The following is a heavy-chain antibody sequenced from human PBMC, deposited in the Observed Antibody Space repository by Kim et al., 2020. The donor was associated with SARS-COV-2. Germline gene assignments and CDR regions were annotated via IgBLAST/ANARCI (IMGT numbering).Heavy chain of an antibody. CDR3: ARGTKGWNYGTLDY. CDR2: ISSSSYI. D-gene: IGHD1-7*01. V-gene: IGHV3-21*01. J-gene: IGHJ4*02. CDR1: GFTFSSYS. Sequence: GGSLRLSCAASGFTFSSYSMNWVRQAPGKGLEWVSSISSSSYIYYADSVKGRFTISRDNAKNSLYLQMNSLRAEDTAVYYCARGTKGWNYGTLDYWGQGTLVTVSS.